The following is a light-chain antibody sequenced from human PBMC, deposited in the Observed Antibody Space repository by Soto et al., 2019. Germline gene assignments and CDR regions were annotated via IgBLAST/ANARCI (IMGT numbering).Light chain of an antibody. Sequence: DIQMTQSPSSLSASVGDRVTITCRASQSISSYLNWYQQKPGKAPKLLIYHASNLETGVPSRFSGSGSGTDFTLTISSLQPEDIATYYCQQYASLPRTFGQGTKV. CDR1: QSISSY. CDR2: HAS. J-gene: IGKJ1*01. V-gene: IGKV1-33*01. CDR3: QQYASLPRT.